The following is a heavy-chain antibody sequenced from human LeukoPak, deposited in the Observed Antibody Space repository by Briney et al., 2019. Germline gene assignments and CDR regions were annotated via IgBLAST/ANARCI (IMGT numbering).Heavy chain of an antibody. CDR2: IYYSGGT. J-gene: IGHJ4*02. V-gene: IGHV4-39*01. CDR3: ARQGGSSWYGGYYFDY. Sequence: PSETLSLTCTVSGGYISSSSYHWGWIRQPPGKGLEWIGSIYYSGGTYYNPSLKSRVTISVDTSKNQFSLKLSSVTAADTAVYYCARQGGSSWYGGYYFDYWGQGTLVTVSS. CDR1: GGYISSSSYH. D-gene: IGHD6-13*01.